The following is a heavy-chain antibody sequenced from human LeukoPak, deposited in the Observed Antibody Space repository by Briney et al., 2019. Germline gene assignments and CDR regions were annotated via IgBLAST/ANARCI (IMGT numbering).Heavy chain of an antibody. D-gene: IGHD3-22*01. J-gene: IGHJ4*02. CDR3: ARAHYYDSSGLDF. CDR2: ISSSGSTI. Sequence: GGSLRLSCAACGFTFSSYEMNWVRQAPGKGLEWVSYISSSGSTIYYADSLKGRFTISRDNAKNSLYLQMNSLRAEDTAVYYCARAHYYDSSGLDFWGQGTLVTVSS. V-gene: IGHV3-48*03. CDR1: GFTFSSYE.